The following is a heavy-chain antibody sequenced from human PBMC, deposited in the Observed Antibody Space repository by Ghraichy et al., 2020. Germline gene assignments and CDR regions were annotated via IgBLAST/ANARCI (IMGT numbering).Heavy chain of an antibody. CDR2: IYSGGST. CDR3: ATWYYGGNSPQLDY. Sequence: GESLNISCAASGFTVSSNYMSWVRQAPGKGLEWVSVIYSGGSTYYADSVKGRFTISRDNSKNTLYLQMNSLRAEDTAVYYCATWYYGGNSPQLDYWGQGTLVTVSS. D-gene: IGHD4-23*01. CDR1: GFTVSSNY. V-gene: IGHV3-53*01. J-gene: IGHJ4*02.